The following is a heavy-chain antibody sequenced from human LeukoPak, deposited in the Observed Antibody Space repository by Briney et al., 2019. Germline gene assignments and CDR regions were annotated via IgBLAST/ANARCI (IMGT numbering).Heavy chain of an antibody. D-gene: IGHD3-22*01. Sequence: SETLSLTCTVSGGSINSGGYYWSWIRQHPGKGLEWIGYIYYSGGTYYNPSLKSRVTISVDTSKNQFSLKLSSVTAADTAVYYCARAGETYYYDSSGYFDNWFDPWGQGTLVTVSS. J-gene: IGHJ5*02. V-gene: IGHV4-30-4*08. CDR3: ARAGETYYYDSSGYFDNWFDP. CDR2: IYYSGGT. CDR1: GGSINSGGYY.